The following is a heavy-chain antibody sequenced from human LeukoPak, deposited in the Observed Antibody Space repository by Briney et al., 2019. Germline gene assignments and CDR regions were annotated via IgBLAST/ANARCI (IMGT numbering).Heavy chain of an antibody. Sequence: PSETLSLTCTVSGYSISSGYYWGWIRQPPGKGLEWIGSIYYSGSTYYNPSLKSRVTISVDTSKNQFSLKLSSVTAADTAVYYCARDPSLYYDILTGPGDFDYWGQGTLVTVSS. V-gene: IGHV4-38-2*02. CDR2: IYYSGST. D-gene: IGHD3-9*01. CDR1: GYSISSGYY. CDR3: ARDPSLYYDILTGPGDFDY. J-gene: IGHJ4*02.